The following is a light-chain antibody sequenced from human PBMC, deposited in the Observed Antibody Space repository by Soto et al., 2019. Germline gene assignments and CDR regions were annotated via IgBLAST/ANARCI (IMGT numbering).Light chain of an antibody. CDR3: QQYGNSPIT. J-gene: IGKJ5*01. V-gene: IGKV3D-20*01. Sequence: DIVLTQSPATLSLSPGERATLSCGASQSVSSSRLAWYQQKPALAPRLLIYDASSRATGIPDRFSGSGSGTDSTLTISRLEPEDFAVYYCQQYGNSPITFGQGTRLEIK. CDR1: QSVSSSR. CDR2: DAS.